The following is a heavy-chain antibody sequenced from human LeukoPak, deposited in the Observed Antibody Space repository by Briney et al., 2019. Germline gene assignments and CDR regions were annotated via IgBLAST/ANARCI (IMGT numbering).Heavy chain of an antibody. CDR3: ARDWGRVPDAFDI. CDR1: GFIVSSNY. V-gene: IGHV3-53*01. D-gene: IGHD7-27*01. Sequence: GGSLTLSCAASGFIVSSNYMNWVRQAPGKGLEWVSVIYSGGSTYYADSVKGRFTISRDNSKNTLYLQMNSLRAEDTAVYYCARDWGRVPDAFDIWGQGTMVTVSS. J-gene: IGHJ3*02. CDR2: IYSGGST.